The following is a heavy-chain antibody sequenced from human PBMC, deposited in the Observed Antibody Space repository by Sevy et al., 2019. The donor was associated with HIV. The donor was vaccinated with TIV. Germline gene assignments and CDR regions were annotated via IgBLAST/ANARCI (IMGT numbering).Heavy chain of an antibody. D-gene: IGHD6-13*01. CDR3: ARVSAAAAKYYFDY. CDR2: IYYSGST. CDR1: GGSISSYY. V-gene: IGHV4-59*01. J-gene: IGHJ4*02. Sequence: SETLSLTCTVSGGSISSYYWSWIRQPPGKGLEWFGYIYYSGSTNYNPSLKSRVTISVDTSKNQFSLKLSSVTAADTAVYYCARVSAAAAKYYFDYWGQGTLVTVSS.